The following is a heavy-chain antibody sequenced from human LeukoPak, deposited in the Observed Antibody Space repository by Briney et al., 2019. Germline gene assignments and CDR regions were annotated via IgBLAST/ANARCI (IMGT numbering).Heavy chain of an antibody. V-gene: IGHV4-4*09. Sequence: PSETLSLTCTDSGGSISSYYWSWIRQPPGKGLEWVGYIYTSGSTNYNPSLKSRVTISVDTSKNQFSLKLSSVTAADTAVYYCARLWGDCYDYWGQGTLVTVSS. J-gene: IGHJ4*02. CDR3: ARLWGDCYDY. CDR1: GGSISSYY. D-gene: IGHD2-21*02. CDR2: IYTSGST.